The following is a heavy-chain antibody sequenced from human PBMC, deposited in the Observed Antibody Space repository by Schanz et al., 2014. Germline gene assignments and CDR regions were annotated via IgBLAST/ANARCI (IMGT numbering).Heavy chain of an antibody. D-gene: IGHD1-7*01. V-gene: IGHV1-2*02. J-gene: IGHJ5*02. Sequence: QVQLVQSGAEVRKPGASVRVSCKASGSSFAAFFIHWVRQTPGQGLEWMGCINPYSGATYYAQKFQGRVTLTSDASLTTVYMEVHSLTSDDTAVFFCARDQTGTTNWFDPWGQGTLVTVSS. CDR2: INPYSGAT. CDR1: GSSFAAFF. CDR3: ARDQTGTTNWFDP.